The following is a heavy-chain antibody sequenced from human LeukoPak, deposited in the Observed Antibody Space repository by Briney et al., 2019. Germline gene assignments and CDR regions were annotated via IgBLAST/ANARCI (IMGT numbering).Heavy chain of an antibody. V-gene: IGHV3-23*01. CDR1: GFTFSSYA. Sequence: GGSLRLSCAASGFTFSSYAMTWVRKAPGKGLEWVSCISGSGGSTYYADSVKGRFTISRDNSKNTLYLQMNSLRAEDTAIYYCATVRGSSSSTWNADSWGQGTLVTVSS. D-gene: IGHD3-16*01. J-gene: IGHJ4*02. CDR3: ATVRGSSSSTWNADS. CDR2: ISGSGGST.